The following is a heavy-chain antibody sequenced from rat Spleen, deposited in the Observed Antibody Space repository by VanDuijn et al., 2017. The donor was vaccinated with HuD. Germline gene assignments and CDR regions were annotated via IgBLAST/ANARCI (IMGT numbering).Heavy chain of an antibody. D-gene: IGHD1-2*01. Sequence: EVQLVESGGGLVQPGRSLKLSCAASGFTFSNYDMAWVRQAPTKGLEWVATISYDGSSTYYRDSVKGRFTISRDNAKSILHLQMDSLRSEDTATYYWATDSDYYYGSADLGGYWGQGVMVTVSS. CDR2: ISYDGSST. V-gene: IGHV5-29*01. CDR3: ATDSDYYYGSADLGGY. J-gene: IGHJ2*01. CDR1: GFTFSNYD.